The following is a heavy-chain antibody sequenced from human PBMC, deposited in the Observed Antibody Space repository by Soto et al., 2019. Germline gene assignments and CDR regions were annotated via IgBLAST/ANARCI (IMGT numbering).Heavy chain of an antibody. CDR2: IFYSGST. V-gene: IGHV4-59*08. CDR1: GGSISNYY. CDR3: ARHPPRGNSGWSFDY. Sequence: PSETLSLTCTVSGGSISNYYWSWIRQPPGKGLEWIGYIFYSGSTNYNPSFNSRVTISVDTSKNQLSLKLNSVTAADTAVYYCARHPPRGNSGWSFDYWGQGTLVTAPQ. J-gene: IGHJ4*02. D-gene: IGHD6-19*01.